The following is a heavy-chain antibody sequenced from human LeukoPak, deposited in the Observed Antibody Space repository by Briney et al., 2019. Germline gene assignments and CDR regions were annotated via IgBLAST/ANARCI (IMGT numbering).Heavy chain of an antibody. Sequence: SQTLSLTCAISGYSVSSNSVAWHRITQSPSRGLEWLGRTYYRSKWYNEYAVSVKSRITINPDTSKNQFSLQLNSVTPEDTAVYYCARQFGNYMAYWGQGTLVTVSS. CDR2: TYYRSKWYN. CDR3: ARQFGNYMAY. D-gene: IGHD3-16*01. V-gene: IGHV6-1*01. J-gene: IGHJ4*02. CDR1: GYSVSSNSVA.